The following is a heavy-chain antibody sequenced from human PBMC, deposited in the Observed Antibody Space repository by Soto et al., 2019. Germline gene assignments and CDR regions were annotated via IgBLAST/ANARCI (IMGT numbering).Heavy chain of an antibody. CDR1: GCSFHNFY. V-gene: IGHV4-59*01. CDR2: VHYSGST. CDR3: TRDASRDSSARGWFDP. Sequence: SETLSLTCNLSGCSFHNFYWLWIRQPPGKGLEWVGHVHYSGSTNYSPSLNSRATISLDTSTSTAYMELRSLRSDDTAVYYCTRDASRDSSARGWFDPWGPGTLVTVSS. D-gene: IGHD6-13*01. J-gene: IGHJ5*02.